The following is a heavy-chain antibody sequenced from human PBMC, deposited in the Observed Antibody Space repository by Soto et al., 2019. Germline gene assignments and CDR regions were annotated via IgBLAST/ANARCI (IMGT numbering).Heavy chain of an antibody. CDR1: GGSISSSSYY. D-gene: IGHD4-17*01. V-gene: IGHV4-39*01. CDR3: ARRDYGDSFDY. J-gene: IGHJ4*02. Sequence: QLQLQESGPGLVKPSETLSLTCTVSGGSISSSSYYWGWIRQPPGKGLEWIGSIYYSGSTYYNPSLKSRVTISVDTSKNQFSLKLSSVTAADTAVYYCARRDYGDSFDYWGQGTLVTVPS. CDR2: IYYSGST.